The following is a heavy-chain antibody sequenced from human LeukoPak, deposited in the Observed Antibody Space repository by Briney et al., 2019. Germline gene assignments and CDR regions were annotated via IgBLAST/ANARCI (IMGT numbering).Heavy chain of an antibody. CDR2: INHSGST. CDR1: GGSFSGYY. Sequence: SETLSLTCAVYGGSFSGYYWSWIRQPPGKGLEWIGEINHSGSTNYNPSLKSRVTISVDTSKNQFSLKLSSVTAADTAVYYCARGLMSAPYYFDYWGQGALVTVSS. D-gene: IGHD2-15*01. CDR3: ARGLMSAPYYFDY. V-gene: IGHV4-34*01. J-gene: IGHJ4*02.